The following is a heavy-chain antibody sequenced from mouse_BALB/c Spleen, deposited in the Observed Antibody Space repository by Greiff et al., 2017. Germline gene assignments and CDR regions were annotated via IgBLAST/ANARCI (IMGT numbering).Heavy chain of an antibody. Sequence: EVQLQQSGAELVQPGASVKFSCTASGFNIKDTYMHWVQQRPEQGLEWIGRIDPANGNTKYDSKFQGKATITADTSSNTAYLQLSRLTAEDTAVYYSDRVLQPYYFDYWGQGTTVTVSS. CDR3: DRVLQPYYFDY. CDR2: IDPANGNT. J-gene: IGHJ2*01. CDR1: GFNIKDTY. V-gene: IGHV14-3*02.